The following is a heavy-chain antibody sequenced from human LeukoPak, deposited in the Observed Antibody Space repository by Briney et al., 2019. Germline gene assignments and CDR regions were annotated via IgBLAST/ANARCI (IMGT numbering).Heavy chain of an antibody. CDR2: ISSGSSYI. CDR3: ARTRDGFSYYYGTDV. CDR1: GFTFSGSS. V-gene: IGHV3-21*01. J-gene: IGHJ6*02. Sequence: PGGSLRLSCAASGFTFSGSSMNWVRQAPGKGLEWVSSISSGSSYIYYSDSVKGRFTISRDNAKNSLYLQMNSLRAEDTAVYYCARTRDGFSYYYGTDVWGQGTTVTVSS. D-gene: IGHD5-24*01.